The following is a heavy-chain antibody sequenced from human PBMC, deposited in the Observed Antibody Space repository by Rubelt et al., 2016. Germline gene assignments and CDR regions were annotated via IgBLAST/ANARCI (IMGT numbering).Heavy chain of an antibody. J-gene: IGHJ4*02. CDR3: ARGAMGQLVDY. CDR2: ISYDGSNK. V-gene: IGHV3-30*04. Sequence: KGLEWVAVISYDGSNKYYADSVKGRFTISRDNSKNTLYLQMSSLRSEDTAVYYCARGAMGQLVDYWGQGTLVTVSS. D-gene: IGHD6-6*01.